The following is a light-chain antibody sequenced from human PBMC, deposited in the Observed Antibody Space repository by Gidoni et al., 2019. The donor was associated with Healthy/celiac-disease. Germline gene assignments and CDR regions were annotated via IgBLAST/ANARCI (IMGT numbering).Light chain of an antibody. Sequence: DIQLTQSPSFLSASVGDRVTITCRASQDISSYLAWYQQKPGKVPKLLIYGASTLQSGVPSRFSGSGSGTEFNLTSSSQQPGDVGTYYCQQLNSYPLITFGQGTRLEIK. J-gene: IGKJ5*01. CDR3: QQLNSYPLIT. V-gene: IGKV1-9*01. CDR1: QDISSY. CDR2: GAS.